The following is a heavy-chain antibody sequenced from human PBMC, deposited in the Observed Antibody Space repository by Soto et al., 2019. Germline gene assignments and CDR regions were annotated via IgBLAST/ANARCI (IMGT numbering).Heavy chain of an antibody. Sequence: GESLKISCKGSGYSFISYWIGWVRQMPGKGLEWMGIMYPGDSDTRYSPSFQGQVTISADKSISTVYLQWSSLKASDTAMYYCARSGWYGGYYYYYYGMDVWGQGTTVTVSS. D-gene: IGHD6-19*01. J-gene: IGHJ6*02. CDR1: GYSFISYW. CDR2: MYPGDSDT. CDR3: ARSGWYGGYYYYYYGMDV. V-gene: IGHV5-51*03.